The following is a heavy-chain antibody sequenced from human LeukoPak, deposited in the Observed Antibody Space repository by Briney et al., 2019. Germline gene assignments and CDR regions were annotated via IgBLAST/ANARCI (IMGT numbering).Heavy chain of an antibody. Sequence: EASVKVSCKASGGTFSSYAISWVRQAPGQGLEWMGWISAYNGNTNYAQKLQGRVTMTTDTSTSTAYMELRSLRSDDTAVYYCARGGYGGNPMGYWGQGTLVTVSS. CDR2: ISAYNGNT. J-gene: IGHJ4*02. D-gene: IGHD4-23*01. CDR3: ARGGYGGNPMGY. V-gene: IGHV1-18*01. CDR1: GGTFSSYA.